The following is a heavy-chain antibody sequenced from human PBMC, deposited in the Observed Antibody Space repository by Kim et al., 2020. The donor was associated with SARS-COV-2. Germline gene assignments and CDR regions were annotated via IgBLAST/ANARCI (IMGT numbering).Heavy chain of an antibody. Sequence: KPDGSADYNVDSVKGRFTNSRDNAKNSLYLQMNNLRAEDTAVYYCTTGGAYWGQGTLVTVSS. V-gene: IGHV3-7*04. CDR2: KPDGSAD. D-gene: IGHD3-16*01. CDR3: TTGGAY. J-gene: IGHJ4*02.